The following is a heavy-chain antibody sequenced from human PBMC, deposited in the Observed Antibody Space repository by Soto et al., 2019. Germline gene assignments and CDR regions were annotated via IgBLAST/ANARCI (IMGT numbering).Heavy chain of an antibody. D-gene: IGHD6-13*01. CDR3: ARVGETVAAGILDY. J-gene: IGHJ4*02. Sequence: QVQLVESGGGLVKPGESLRLSCAASGFTFGDYSMSWIRQAPGKGLEWVTYISGTGSVKHYSDSVRGRFTISRDNAENSMYLQMNSLRAEDTAVYYCARVGETVAAGILDYWGQGALVTVSS. CDR1: GFTFGDYS. CDR2: ISGTGSVK. V-gene: IGHV3-11*01.